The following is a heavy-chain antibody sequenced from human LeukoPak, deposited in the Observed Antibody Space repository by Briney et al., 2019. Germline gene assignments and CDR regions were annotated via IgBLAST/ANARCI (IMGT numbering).Heavy chain of an antibody. D-gene: IGHD3-10*01. CDR3: VRARIRTRSGVFDV. CDR1: GFTFRHYV. J-gene: IGHJ3*01. V-gene: IGHV3-30*01. CDR2: ISYDETKK. Sequence: PGRSLRLSCVVSGFTFRHYVMHWVRQAPGKGLEWLAVISYDETKKFYADAVQGRFTISRDNSNYTLFLQMNSLTTDDAATYYCVRARIRTRSGVFDVWGQGTKVTVSS.